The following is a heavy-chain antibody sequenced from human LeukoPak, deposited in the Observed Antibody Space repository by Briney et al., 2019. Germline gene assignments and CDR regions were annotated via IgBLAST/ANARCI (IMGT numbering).Heavy chain of an antibody. CDR1: GGSFSGYY. CDR3: ARARPTYYYYGMDV. J-gene: IGHJ6*02. Sequence: SETLSLTCAVYGGSFSGYYWSWIRQPPGKGLEWIGEINHSGSTNYNPSLKSRVTISVDTSKNQFSLKLSSVTAADTAVYYCARARPTYYYYGMDVWGQGTLVTVSS. CDR2: INHSGST. V-gene: IGHV4-34*01.